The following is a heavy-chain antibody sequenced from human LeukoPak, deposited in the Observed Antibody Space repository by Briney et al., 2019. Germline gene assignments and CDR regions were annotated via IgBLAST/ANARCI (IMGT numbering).Heavy chain of an antibody. J-gene: IGHJ4*02. CDR2: VYSGGST. CDR3: ARGDIAAGAFVDY. Sequence: GGSLRLSCAASGFTVGSNYMNWVRQAPGKGLEWVSVVYSGGSTYYADSVKGRFTISRDNSKNTLYLQMNSLRAEDTAVYYCARGDIAAGAFVDYWGQGTLVTVSS. D-gene: IGHD6-13*01. CDR1: GFTVGSNY. V-gene: IGHV3-53*01.